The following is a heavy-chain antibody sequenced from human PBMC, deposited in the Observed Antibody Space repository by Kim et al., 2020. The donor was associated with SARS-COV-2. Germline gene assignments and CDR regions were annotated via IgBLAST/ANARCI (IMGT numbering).Heavy chain of an antibody. Sequence: ASVKVSCKASGYTFTIYAMHWVRQAPGQRLEWMGWINAGNGNTKYSQKFQGRVTITRDTSASTVYMELSSLRSEDTAVYYCARDSLLNGENWYFDLWGRGTLVTVSS. CDR1: GYTFTIYA. J-gene: IGHJ2*01. V-gene: IGHV1-3*01. CDR2: INAGNGNT. CDR3: ARDSLLNGENWYFDL.